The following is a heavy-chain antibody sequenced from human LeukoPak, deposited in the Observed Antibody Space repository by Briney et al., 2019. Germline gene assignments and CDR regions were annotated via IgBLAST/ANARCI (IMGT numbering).Heavy chain of an antibody. CDR1: GGSISSGGYY. CDR2: IYYSGST. V-gene: IGHV4-31*03. CDR3: AREGPRRGEYGAFDI. D-gene: IGHD2/OR15-2a*01. Sequence: PSETLSLTCTVSGGSISSGGYYWSWIRQHPGKGLEWIGYIYYSGSTYYNPSLKSRVTISVDTSKNQFSLKLSSVTAADTAVYYCAREGPRRGEYGAFDIWGQGTMVTVSS. J-gene: IGHJ3*02.